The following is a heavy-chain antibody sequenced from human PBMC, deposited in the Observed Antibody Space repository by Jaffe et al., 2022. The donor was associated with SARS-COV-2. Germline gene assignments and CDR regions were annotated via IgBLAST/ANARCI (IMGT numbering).Heavy chain of an antibody. Sequence: QVQLQESGPGLVKPSQTLSLTCTVSGGSISSGSYYWSWIRQPAGKGLEWIGRIYTSGSTNYNPSLKSRVTISVDTSKNQFSLKLSSVTAADTAVYYCARDKGRFQYNWFDPWGQGTLVTVSS. CDR2: IYTSGST. J-gene: IGHJ5*02. CDR1: GGSISSGSYY. V-gene: IGHV4-61*02. CDR3: ARDKGRFQYNWFDP. D-gene: IGHD3-3*01.